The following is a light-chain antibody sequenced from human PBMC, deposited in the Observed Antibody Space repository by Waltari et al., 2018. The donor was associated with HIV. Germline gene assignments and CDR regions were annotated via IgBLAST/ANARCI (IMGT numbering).Light chain of an antibody. CDR3: TSYVSSSTPV. J-gene: IGLJ3*02. Sequence: QSALTQPASVSGSPGQSITISCDVNDYEYVSWYQHHPGKAPKVSIYEVSNRPSGLSNRFSGSKSGNTATLTISGLQPEDEAVYFCTSYVSSSTPVFGRGTKVTVL. CDR1: DVNDYEY. V-gene: IGLV2-14*01. CDR2: EVS.